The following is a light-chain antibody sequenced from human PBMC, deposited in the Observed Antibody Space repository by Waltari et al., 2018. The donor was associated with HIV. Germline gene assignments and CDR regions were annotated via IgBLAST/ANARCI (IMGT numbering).Light chain of an antibody. J-gene: IGLJ3*02. CDR1: TSAIGVNT. Sequence: QSVLTQPPSVSGLPGQKVTISCPGRTSAIGVNTVHWYQQFPGRAPKLVAYRSHQRPSGVPDRFSGSKSGTSASLAINGVQAEDEATYFCSAWDDTLHVVFGGGTKLTVL. CDR3: SAWDDTLHVV. V-gene: IGLV1-44*01. CDR2: RSH.